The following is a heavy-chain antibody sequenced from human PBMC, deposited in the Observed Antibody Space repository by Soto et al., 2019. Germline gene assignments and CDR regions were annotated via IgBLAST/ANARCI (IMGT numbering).Heavy chain of an antibody. CDR1: GVTFNHNG. CDR3: ARDGVGGTAVHGYFDY. CDR2: IYFDGSNQ. V-gene: IGHV3-33*01. J-gene: IGHJ4*02. D-gene: IGHD1-26*01. Sequence: PGGSLSLSCAASGVTFNHNGMHWVRQAPGGGLEWVAIIYFDGSNQNYADSVKGRFTISRDNSKNTLYLQMNSLRAEDTAVYYCARDGVGGTAVHGYFDYWGQGT.